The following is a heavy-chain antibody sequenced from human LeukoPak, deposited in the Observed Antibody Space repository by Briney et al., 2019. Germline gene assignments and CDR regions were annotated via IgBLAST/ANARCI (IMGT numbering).Heavy chain of an antibody. Sequence: GGSLRLSCATSGFSFSSSNMNWVRQAPGKGLEWVSSIGTTSSYIYYADSVKGRFTISSDNAKSSLYLQMSNLRAEDTAVYYCASPAEGYWGQGTLVTVSS. CDR1: GFSFSSSN. CDR2: IGTTSSYI. V-gene: IGHV3-21*04. J-gene: IGHJ4*02. CDR3: ASPAEGY.